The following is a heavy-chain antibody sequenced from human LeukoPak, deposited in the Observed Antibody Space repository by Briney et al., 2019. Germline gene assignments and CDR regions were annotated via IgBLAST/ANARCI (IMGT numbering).Heavy chain of an antibody. Sequence: PGGSLRLSCAASGFTFSSYSMNWVREAPGKGLEWVSSISSSSSYIYYADSVKGRFTISRDNSKNSLYLQMNSLRTEDTALYYCAKDSDKYSSSWTYFDYWGQGTLVTVSS. V-gene: IGHV3-21*04. CDR3: AKDSDKYSSSWTYFDY. J-gene: IGHJ4*02. CDR1: GFTFSSYS. D-gene: IGHD6-13*01. CDR2: ISSSSSYI.